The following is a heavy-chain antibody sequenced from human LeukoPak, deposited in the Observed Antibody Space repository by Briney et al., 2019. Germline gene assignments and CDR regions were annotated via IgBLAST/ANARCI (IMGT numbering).Heavy chain of an antibody. J-gene: IGHJ4*02. V-gene: IGHV3-53*01. D-gene: IGHD2/OR15-2a*01. CDR2: TYSDGNT. Sequence: GGSLRLSCAVSGLSVSSTYMTWVRQAPGKGLEWVSITYSDGNTYYAESVRGRFTVSRGYSKNTLYLQMKSLRVEDTAFYYCARDLSYFDYWGQGTLVTVSS. CDR1: GLSVSSTY. CDR3: ARDLSYFDY.